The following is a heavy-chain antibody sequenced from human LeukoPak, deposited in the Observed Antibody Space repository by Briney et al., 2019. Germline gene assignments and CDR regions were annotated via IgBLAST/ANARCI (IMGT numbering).Heavy chain of an antibody. CDR1: GGSISSGSYY. CDR3: ARERRQDYDFWSGYYYYGMDV. D-gene: IGHD3-3*01. J-gene: IGHJ6*02. CDR2: IYTSGST. Sequence: PSETLSLTCTVSGGSISSGSYYWSWIRQPAGKGLEWIGRIYTSGSTNYNPSLKSRVTISVGTSKNQFSLKLSSVTAADTAVYYCARERRQDYDFWSGYYYYGMDVWGQGTTVTVSS. V-gene: IGHV4-61*02.